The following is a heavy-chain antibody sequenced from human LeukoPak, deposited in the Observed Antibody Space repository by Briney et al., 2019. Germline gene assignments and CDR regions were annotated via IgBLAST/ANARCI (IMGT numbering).Heavy chain of an antibody. Sequence: ASVKVSCKASGYTFTSYDINWVRQATGQGLEWMGWMNPNSGNTGYAQKFQGRVTITRNTSISTAYMELSSLRSEDTAVYYCAKVKLLPYDAFDIWGQGTMVTVSS. CDR3: AKVKLLPYDAFDI. V-gene: IGHV1-8*03. D-gene: IGHD3-22*01. J-gene: IGHJ3*02. CDR1: GYTFTSYD. CDR2: MNPNSGNT.